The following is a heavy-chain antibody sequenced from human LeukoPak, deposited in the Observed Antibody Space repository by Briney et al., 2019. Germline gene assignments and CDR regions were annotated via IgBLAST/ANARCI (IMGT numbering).Heavy chain of an antibody. D-gene: IGHD7-27*01. Sequence: SETLSLTCTVSGASISSYHWSWIRQPPGKGLEWIGDLFNSGGTSYNPSLKSRVTISGDMSKNQFSLKLSSVTAADTAVYYCARRRLNWGAFDIWGQGTMVTVSS. CDR1: GASISSYH. CDR2: LFNSGGT. V-gene: IGHV4-4*08. CDR3: ARRRLNWGAFDI. J-gene: IGHJ3*02.